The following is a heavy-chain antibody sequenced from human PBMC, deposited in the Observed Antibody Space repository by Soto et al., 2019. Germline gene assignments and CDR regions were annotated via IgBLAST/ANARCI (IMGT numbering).Heavy chain of an antibody. V-gene: IGHV3-9*01. CDR3: ARIRNTAMADDYYYGMDV. Sequence: EVQLVESGGGLVQPGRSLRLSCAASGFTFDDYAMHWVRQAPGKGLEWVSGISWNSGSIGYADSVKGRFTISRDNAKNSLYLQMNSLRAEDTALYYCARIRNTAMADDYYYGMDVWGQGTTVTVSS. CDR1: GFTFDDYA. J-gene: IGHJ6*02. D-gene: IGHD5-18*01. CDR2: ISWNSGSI.